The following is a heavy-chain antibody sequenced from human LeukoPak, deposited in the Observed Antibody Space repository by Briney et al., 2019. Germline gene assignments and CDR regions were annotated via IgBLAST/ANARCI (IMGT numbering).Heavy chain of an antibody. CDR2: IYTSGST. D-gene: IGHD2-2*01. J-gene: IGHJ6*03. CDR3: ARERIVVVPAAMQIIYYYYMDV. Sequence: PSETLSLTCTVSAYSISRGYYWSWIRQPAGKGLEWIGRIYTSGSTNYNPSLKSRVTISVDTSKNQFSLKLSSVTAADTAVYYCARERIVVVPAAMQIIYYYYMDVWGKGTTVTISS. V-gene: IGHV4-4*07. CDR1: AYSISRGYY.